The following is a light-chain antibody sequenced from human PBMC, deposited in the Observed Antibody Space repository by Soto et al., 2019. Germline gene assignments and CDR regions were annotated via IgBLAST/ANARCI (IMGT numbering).Light chain of an antibody. CDR1: QAISTY. CDR2: AAS. Sequence: DIQLTQSPSLLSASVGDRVTITCRASQAISTYLAWYQQASGKAPKPLISAASTLQRGVPSRFSGSGSGTQFTLTISSLQPEDFATYYCQQLNAYPLTFGGGTRVEIK. CDR3: QQLNAYPLT. V-gene: IGKV1-9*01. J-gene: IGKJ4*01.